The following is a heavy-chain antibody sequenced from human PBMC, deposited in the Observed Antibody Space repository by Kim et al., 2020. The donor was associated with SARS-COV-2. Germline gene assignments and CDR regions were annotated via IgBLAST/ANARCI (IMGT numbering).Heavy chain of an antibody. CDR3: ARAQGSYYYYGMDV. Sequence: DSVKGRFTISRDNSKNTLYLQMNSLTAEDTAVYYCARAQGSYYYYGMDVWGQGTTVTVSS. J-gene: IGHJ6*02. V-gene: IGHV3-53*01.